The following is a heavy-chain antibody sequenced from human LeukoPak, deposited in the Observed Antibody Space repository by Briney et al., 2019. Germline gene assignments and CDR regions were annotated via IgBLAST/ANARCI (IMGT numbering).Heavy chain of an antibody. CDR3: ARGLPGSSGWWIELDY. Sequence: GASVKVSCKASGGTFSSYALSWVRQAPGQGLGWMGGIIPIFGTPNYALKFQGRVTITADESTSTAYMELNSLRSEDTAVYYCARGLPGSSGWWIELDYWGQGTLVTVSS. J-gene: IGHJ4*02. V-gene: IGHV1-69*13. CDR1: GGTFSSYA. CDR2: IIPIFGTP. D-gene: IGHD6-19*01.